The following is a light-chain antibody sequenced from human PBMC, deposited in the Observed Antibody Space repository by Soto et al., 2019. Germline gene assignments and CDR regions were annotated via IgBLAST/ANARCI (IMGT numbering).Light chain of an antibody. J-gene: IGKJ1*01. CDR1: QSVSSN. V-gene: IGKV3-20*01. CDR2: GAP. Sequence: EIVMTQSPATLSVSPGERATLSCRASQSVSSNLAWYQQKPGQAPSLLIYGAPSRATGIPDRFSGSGSGTDFTLTISRLEPEDFAVYYCQQYGSSGTFGQGTKVDIK. CDR3: QQYGSSGT.